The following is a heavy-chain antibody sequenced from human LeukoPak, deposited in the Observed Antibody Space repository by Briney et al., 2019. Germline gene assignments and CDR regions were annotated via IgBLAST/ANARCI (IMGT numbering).Heavy chain of an antibody. Sequence: GASVKVSCKVSGYTLTELSMHWVRQAPGKGLEWMGGFDPEDGETIYAQKFQGRVTMTEDTSTDTAYMELSSLRSEDTAVYYCATVLSPTLVSPYYYGMDVWGQGTTVTASS. D-gene: IGHD2-2*01. J-gene: IGHJ6*02. CDR1: GYTLTELS. CDR3: ATVLSPTLVSPYYYGMDV. CDR2: FDPEDGET. V-gene: IGHV1-24*01.